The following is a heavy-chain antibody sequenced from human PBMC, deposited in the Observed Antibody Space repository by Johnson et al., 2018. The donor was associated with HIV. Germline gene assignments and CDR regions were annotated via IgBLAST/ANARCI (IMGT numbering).Heavy chain of an antibody. CDR1: GFTFSNAW. CDR2: IKSKTEGGTT. Sequence: VQLVESGGGLQPGGSLRLSCAASGFTFSNAWMSWVRQAPGKGLEWVGRIKSKTEGGTTDYAAPVKGRFTISRDDSKNTLFLQMNSLKIEDTATYYCTTAGSSGSAHAFDIWGQGTRVTVSS. CDR3: TTAGSSGSAHAFDI. D-gene: IGHD3-22*01. V-gene: IGHV3-15*01. J-gene: IGHJ3*02.